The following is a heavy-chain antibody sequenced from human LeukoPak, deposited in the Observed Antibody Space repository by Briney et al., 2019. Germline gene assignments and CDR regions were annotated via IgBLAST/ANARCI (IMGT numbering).Heavy chain of an antibody. J-gene: IGHJ6*02. CDR1: GFTFSSYG. D-gene: IGHD3-16*01. Sequence: PGGSLRLSCAASGFTFSSYGMHWVRQAPGKGLEWVAVISYDGSNKYYADSVKGRFTISRDNSKNTLYLQMNSLRAEDTAVYYCAKDGGANYGMDVWGQGTTVTVSS. CDR3: AKDGGANYGMDV. CDR2: ISYDGSNK. V-gene: IGHV3-30*18.